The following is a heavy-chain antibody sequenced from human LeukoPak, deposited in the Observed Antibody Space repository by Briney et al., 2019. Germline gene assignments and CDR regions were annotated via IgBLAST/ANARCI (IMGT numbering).Heavy chain of an antibody. CDR3: ARQGDSGWYYFDY. CDR1: GGSISSSNW. V-gene: IGHV4-4*02. J-gene: IGHJ4*02. D-gene: IGHD6-19*01. CDR2: IYHSGST. Sequence: PSETLSLTCAVSGGSISSSNWWSWVRQPPGKGLEWIGEIYHSGSTNYNPSLKSRVNISVDKSKNQFSLKLTSVTAADTAAYYCARQGDSGWYYFDYWGQGTLVTVSS.